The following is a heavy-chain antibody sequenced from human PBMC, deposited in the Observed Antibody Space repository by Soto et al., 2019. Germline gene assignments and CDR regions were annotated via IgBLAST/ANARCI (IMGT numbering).Heavy chain of an antibody. D-gene: IGHD2-2*01. CDR2: ISSSSSYM. V-gene: IGHV3-21*01. CDR1: GFTFSSYS. Sequence: PGGSLGLSCAASGFTFSSYSMNWVRQAPGKGLEWVSSISSSSSYMYYADSVKGRFTISRDNAKNSLYLQMNSLRAEDTAVYYCARGGSGVVPAALNWFDPWGQGTLVTVSS. J-gene: IGHJ5*02. CDR3: ARGGSGVVPAALNWFDP.